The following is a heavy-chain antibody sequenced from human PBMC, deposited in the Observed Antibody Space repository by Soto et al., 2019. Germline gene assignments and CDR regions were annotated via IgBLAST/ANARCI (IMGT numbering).Heavy chain of an antibody. D-gene: IGHD3-10*01. Sequence: SSETLSLTCTVSGGSISSSNYYWVWIRQPPGKGLEWIGSIHYSGTTYYNPSLKSRVTISVDTSKNQFSLTLTSVTAADTAIYYCARRGSASYWIDYWGQGTLVTVSS. CDR3: ARRGSASYWIDY. CDR1: GGSISSSNYY. J-gene: IGHJ4*02. CDR2: IHYSGTT. V-gene: IGHV4-39*01.